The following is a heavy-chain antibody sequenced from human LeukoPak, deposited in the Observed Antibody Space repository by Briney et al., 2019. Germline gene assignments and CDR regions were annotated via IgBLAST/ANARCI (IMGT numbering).Heavy chain of an antibody. CDR1: GGSIRSSYYY. CDR2: MYYSGHT. V-gene: IGHV4-39*01. D-gene: IGHD2-15*01. J-gene: IGHJ1*01. Sequence: SETLSLTCTVSGGSIRSSYYYWAWNRQPPGKGLEWIGSMYYSGHTYYNPSLQSRVTISVDTSKNQFSLRLSSVTAADTAVYFFAGRLYDITVVVPANQTGPEYFQRWGQATLVTVSS. CDR3: AGRLYDITVVVPANQTGPEYFQR.